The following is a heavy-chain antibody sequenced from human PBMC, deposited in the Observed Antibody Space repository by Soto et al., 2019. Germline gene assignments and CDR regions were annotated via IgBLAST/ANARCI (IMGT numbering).Heavy chain of an antibody. J-gene: IGHJ4*02. CDR2: IKQDGSEK. CDR1: GFTFSSYW. CDR3: ARQGKFFGVVTDY. D-gene: IGHD3-3*01. Sequence: PGGSLRLSCAASGFTFSSYWMSWVRQAPGKGLEWMANIKQDGSEKYYVDSVRGRFTISRDNAKNSVYLQMNSLRVEDTAVYYCARQGKFFGVVTDYWGQGTLVTVSS. V-gene: IGHV3-7*01.